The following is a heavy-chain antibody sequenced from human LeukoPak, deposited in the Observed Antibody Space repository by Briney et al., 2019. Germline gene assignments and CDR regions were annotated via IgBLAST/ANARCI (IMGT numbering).Heavy chain of an antibody. D-gene: IGHD2-15*01. Sequence: PSETLSLTCADYGGSFSGYYWSWIRQPPGKGLEWIGEINHSGSTNYNPSLKSRVTISVDTSKNQFSLKLSSVTAADTAVFECARAVGYCSGGSCSLDYWGQGTLVTVSS. CDR2: INHSGST. J-gene: IGHJ4*02. CDR1: GGSFSGYY. CDR3: ARAVGYCSGGSCSLDY. V-gene: IGHV4-34*01.